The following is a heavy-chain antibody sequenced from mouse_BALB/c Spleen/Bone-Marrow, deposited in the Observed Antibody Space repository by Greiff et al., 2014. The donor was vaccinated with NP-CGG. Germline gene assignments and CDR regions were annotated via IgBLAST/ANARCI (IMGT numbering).Heavy chain of an antibody. V-gene: IGHV14-3*02. CDR2: IDPANGNT. CDR1: GFNINDTY. Sequence: VHVKQSGAELVKPGASVELSCTASGFNINDTYMHWVKQRPEQGLEWIGRIDPANGNTKYDPKFQGKATITADTSSNTAYLQLSSLTSEDTAVYCCAVYDYEGFAYWGQGTLVTVSA. J-gene: IGHJ3*01. CDR3: AVYDYEGFAY. D-gene: IGHD2-4*01.